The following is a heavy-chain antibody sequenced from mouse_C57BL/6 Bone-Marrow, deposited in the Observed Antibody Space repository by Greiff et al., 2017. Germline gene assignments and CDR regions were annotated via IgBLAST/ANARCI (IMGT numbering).Heavy chain of an antibody. D-gene: IGHD1-1*01. J-gene: IGHJ1*03. CDR1: GYTFTDYN. V-gene: IGHV1-18*01. CDR3: ARHFITTGGWHFDV. CDR2: INPNNGGT. Sequence: EVQLQQSGPELVKPGASVKIPCKASGYTFTDYNMDWVKQSHGKSLEWIGDINPNNGGTIYNQKFKGKATLTVDKSSSTAYMELRSLTSEDTAVYYCARHFITTGGWHFDVWGTGTTVTVSS.